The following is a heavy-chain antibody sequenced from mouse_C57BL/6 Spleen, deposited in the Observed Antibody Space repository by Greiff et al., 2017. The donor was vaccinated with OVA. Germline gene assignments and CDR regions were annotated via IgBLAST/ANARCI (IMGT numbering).Heavy chain of an antibody. CDR3: ARRIYDGLRDFDV. V-gene: IGHV1-69*01. Sequence: QVQLQQPGAELVMPGASVKLSCKASGYTFTSYWMHWVKQRPGQGLEWIGEIDPSDSYTNYNQKIKGKSTLTVDKSSSTAYMQLSSLTSEDSAVYYCARRIYDGLRDFDVWGTGTTVTVSS. J-gene: IGHJ1*03. CDR2: IDPSDSYT. CDR1: GYTFTSYW. D-gene: IGHD2-3*01.